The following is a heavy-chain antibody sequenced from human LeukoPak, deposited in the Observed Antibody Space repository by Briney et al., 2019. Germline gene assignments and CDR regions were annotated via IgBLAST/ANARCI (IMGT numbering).Heavy chain of an antibody. J-gene: IGHJ4*02. Sequence: GGSLRLSCAASGFTFSGYAMSWVRQAPGKGLXXXSAISGSGGSTYYADSVKGRFTISRDNSKNTLYLQMNSLRAEDTAVYYCASGSYSNYDFDYWGQGTLVTVSS. V-gene: IGHV3-23*01. CDR1: GFTFSGYA. CDR3: ASGSYSNYDFDY. CDR2: ISGSGGST. D-gene: IGHD4-11*01.